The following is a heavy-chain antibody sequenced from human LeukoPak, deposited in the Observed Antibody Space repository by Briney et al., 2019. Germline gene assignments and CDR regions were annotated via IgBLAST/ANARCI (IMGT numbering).Heavy chain of an antibody. CDR1: GFTFRNYA. D-gene: IGHD6-19*01. Sequence: GGSLRLSCAASGFTFRNYAMNWVRQAPGKGLEWVSGISGSGGSTYYADSVKGRFTISRDNSKNALYLQMNSLRANDTAVYYCANSLGTLAGPSDYWGQGTLVTVSS. CDR2: ISGSGGST. J-gene: IGHJ4*02. V-gene: IGHV3-23*01. CDR3: ANSLGTLAGPSDY.